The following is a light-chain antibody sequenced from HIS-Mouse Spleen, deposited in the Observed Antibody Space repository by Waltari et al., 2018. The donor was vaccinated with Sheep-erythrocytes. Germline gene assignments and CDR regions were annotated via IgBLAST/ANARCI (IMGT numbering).Light chain of an antibody. CDR2: EVS. CDR1: SSDVGGYNY. Sequence: QSALTQPRSVSGSPGQSVTISCTGTSSDVGGYNYVSWYQQHPGKAPKLMLYEVSKRPSGVPDLFSGSKSGNTASLTVSGLQAEDEADYYCSSYAGSNNWVFGGGTKLTVL. V-gene: IGLV2-8*01. CDR3: SSYAGSNNWV. J-gene: IGLJ3*02.